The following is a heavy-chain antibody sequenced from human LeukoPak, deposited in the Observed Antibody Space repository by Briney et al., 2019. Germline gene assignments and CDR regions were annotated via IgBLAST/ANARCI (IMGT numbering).Heavy chain of an antibody. CDR1: GFTFSTYA. J-gene: IGHJ4*02. CDR3: AKAPVLHYDYVWGSYRQNYFDY. D-gene: IGHD3-16*02. V-gene: IGHV3-23*01. CDR2: ISGSGGGT. Sequence: GGSLRLSCAASGFTFSTYAMSWVRQAPGKGLEWVSAISGSGGGTYYADSVEGRFTISRDNSKNTLYLQMTSLRAEDTVVYYCAKAPVLHYDYVWGSYRQNYFDYWGQGTLVTVSS.